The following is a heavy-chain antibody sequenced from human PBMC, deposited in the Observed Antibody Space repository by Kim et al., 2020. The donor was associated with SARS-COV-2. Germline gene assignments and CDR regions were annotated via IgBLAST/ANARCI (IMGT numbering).Heavy chain of an antibody. V-gene: IGHV1-46*01. Sequence: ASVKVSCKASGYTFTSYYMHWVRQAPGQGLEWMGIINPSGGRTSYAQKFQGRVTMTRDTSTSTVYMELSSLRSEDTAVYYCAREGYGDYYYYGMDVWGQGTTVTVSS. CDR3: AREGYGDYYYYGMDV. CDR2: INPSGGRT. J-gene: IGHJ6*02. CDR1: GYTFTSYY. D-gene: IGHD4-17*01.